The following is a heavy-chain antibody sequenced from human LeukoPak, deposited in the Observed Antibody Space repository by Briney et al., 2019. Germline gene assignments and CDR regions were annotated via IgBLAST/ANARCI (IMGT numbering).Heavy chain of an antibody. J-gene: IGHJ4*02. D-gene: IGHD3-22*01. CDR3: ARAMMVVTNLWGVFDY. CDR1: GFTFSTYA. V-gene: IGHV3-23*01. CDR2: ISGGGGTT. Sequence: GGSLRLSCAASGFTFSTYAMSWVRQAPGKGLEWVSGISGGGGTTYYADSVKGRFTFSRDNSKNTLYLQMSSLRAEDTAVYYCARAMMVVTNLWGVFDYWGQGTLVTVSS.